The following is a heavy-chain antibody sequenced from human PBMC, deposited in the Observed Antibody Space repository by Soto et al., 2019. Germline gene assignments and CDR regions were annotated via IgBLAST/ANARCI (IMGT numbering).Heavy chain of an antibody. V-gene: IGHV3-23*01. CDR3: AKLMITFGGVTSPTTDY. Sequence: GGSLRLSCAASGFTFSSYAMSWVRQAPGKGLEWVSAISGSGGSTYYADSVKGRFTISRDNSKNTLYLQMNSLRAEDTAVYYYAKLMITFGGVTSPTTDYWGQGTLVTVSS. D-gene: IGHD3-16*01. J-gene: IGHJ4*02. CDR1: GFTFSSYA. CDR2: ISGSGGST.